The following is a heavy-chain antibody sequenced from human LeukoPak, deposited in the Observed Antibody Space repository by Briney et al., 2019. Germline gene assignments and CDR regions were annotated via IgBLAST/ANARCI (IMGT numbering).Heavy chain of an antibody. D-gene: IGHD3-10*01. Sequence: GGSLRLSCAASGFTFSSYEMNWVRQAPGKGLEWVSYISSSGSTIYYADSVKGRFTISRDNAENSLYLQMNSLRAEDTAVYYCARSRGAGRYFDYWGQGTLVTVSS. CDR3: ARSRGAGRYFDY. V-gene: IGHV3-48*03. CDR1: GFTFSSYE. CDR2: ISSSGSTI. J-gene: IGHJ4*02.